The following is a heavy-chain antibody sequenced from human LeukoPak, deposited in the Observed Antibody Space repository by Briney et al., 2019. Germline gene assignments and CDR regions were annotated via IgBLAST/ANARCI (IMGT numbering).Heavy chain of an antibody. CDR2: ISYDGNNK. J-gene: IGHJ3*02. Sequence: GGSLRLSCAASGFTFSNYGIHWVRQAPGKGLEWVAVISYDGNNKYYADSVKGRFTISRDNSKNTLYLQMNSLRAEDTAVYYCATYYYDSSGYYPDAFDIWGQGTMVTVSS. D-gene: IGHD3-22*01. CDR1: GFTFSNYG. CDR3: ATYYYDSSGYYPDAFDI. V-gene: IGHV3-30*03.